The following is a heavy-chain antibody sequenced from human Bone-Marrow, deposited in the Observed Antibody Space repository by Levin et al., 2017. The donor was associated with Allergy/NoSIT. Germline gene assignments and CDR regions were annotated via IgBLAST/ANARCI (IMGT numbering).Heavy chain of an antibody. J-gene: IGHJ4*02. CDR1: GGSISSSSYY. CDR3: ARDYYYDSSGPYAGFDY. V-gene: IGHV4-39*07. D-gene: IGHD3-22*01. Sequence: SETLSLTCTVSGGSISSSSYYWGWIRQPPGKGLEWIGSIYYSGSTYYNPSLKSRVTISVDTSKNQFSLKLSSVTAADTAVYYCARDYYYDSSGPYAGFDYWGQGTLVTVSS. CDR2: IYYSGST.